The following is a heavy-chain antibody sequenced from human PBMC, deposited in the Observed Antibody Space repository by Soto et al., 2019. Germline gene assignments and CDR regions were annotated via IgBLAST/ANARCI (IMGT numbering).Heavy chain of an antibody. D-gene: IGHD6-13*01. V-gene: IGHV4-39*02. CDR3: AREQQLGETPYGMDV. J-gene: IGHJ6*02. CDR2: IYYSGST. Sequence: PSETLSLTCTVSGGSISSSSYYWGWIRQPPGKGLEWIGSIYYSGSTYYNPSLKSRITISVDTSKNQFSLKLSSMTAADTAVYYCAREQQLGETPYGMDVWGQGTTVTV. CDR1: GGSISSSSYY.